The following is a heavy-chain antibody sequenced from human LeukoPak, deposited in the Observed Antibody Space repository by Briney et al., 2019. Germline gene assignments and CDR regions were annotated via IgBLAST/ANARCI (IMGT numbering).Heavy chain of an antibody. V-gene: IGHV4-4*07. D-gene: IGHD3-10*01. Sequence: PSETLSLTCTVSGGSISSYYWSWIRQPAGKGLEWLGRIYTSGSTNYNPSLKSRVTISVDTSKNQFSLKLSSVTAADTAVYYCARGFLYGSGSPNWFDPWGQGTLVTVSS. CDR3: ARGFLYGSGSPNWFDP. CDR1: GGSISSYY. J-gene: IGHJ5*02. CDR2: IYTSGST.